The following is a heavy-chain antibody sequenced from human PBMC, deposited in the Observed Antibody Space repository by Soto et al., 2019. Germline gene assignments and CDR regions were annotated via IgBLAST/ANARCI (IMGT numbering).Heavy chain of an antibody. V-gene: IGHV4-59*01. CDR2: IYYSGST. CDR3: ARGYDSSGYYFDY. Sequence: PSETLSLTCTVSGGSISSYYWSWIRQPPGKGLEWIGYIYYSGSTNYNPSLKSRVTISVDTSKNQFSLKLSSVTAADTAVYYCARGYDSSGYYFDYWGQGTLVTVSS. CDR1: GGSISSYY. D-gene: IGHD3-22*01. J-gene: IGHJ4*02.